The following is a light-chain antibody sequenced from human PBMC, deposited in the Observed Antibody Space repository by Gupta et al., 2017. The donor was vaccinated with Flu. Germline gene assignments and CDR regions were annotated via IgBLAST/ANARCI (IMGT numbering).Light chain of an antibody. J-gene: IGKJ5*01. CDR2: GSF. CDR1: QETGNS. CDR3: HQYCSHPTT. Sequence: PSSPPASVRDRVTVTIHATQETGNSLNWSQHKPGETPKFLLHGSFKVETAVPSRFRGRGSGTXFTFTIXSLQPEHLATSYSHQYCSHPTTFGXGTRLEIQ. V-gene: IGKV1-33*01.